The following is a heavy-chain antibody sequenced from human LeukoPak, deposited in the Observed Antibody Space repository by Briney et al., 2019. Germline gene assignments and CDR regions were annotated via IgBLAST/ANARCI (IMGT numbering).Heavy chain of an antibody. Sequence: GGSLRLSCAASGLTFSNAWMSWVRQAPGKGLKWVSYISSSGSTIYYADSVKGRFTISRDNAKNSLYLQMNSLRAEDTAVYYCAELGITMIGGVWGKGTTVTISS. V-gene: IGHV3-11*04. J-gene: IGHJ6*04. D-gene: IGHD3-10*02. CDR3: AELGITMIGGV. CDR1: GLTFSNAW. CDR2: ISSSGSTI.